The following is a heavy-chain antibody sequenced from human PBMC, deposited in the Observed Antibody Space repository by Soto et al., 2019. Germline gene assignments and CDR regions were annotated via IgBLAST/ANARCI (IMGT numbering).Heavy chain of an antibody. V-gene: IGHV1-8*01. J-gene: IGHJ6*02. D-gene: IGHD1-26*01. CDR2: MNPNSGNT. CDR3: ARGMGGSEYNYYYYGMDV. Sequence: ASVKVSCKASGYTFTSYDINWVRQATGQRLVWMGWMNPNSGNTGYSQKFQGRVTMTMNTSISTAYIQLSSLRSEDTAVYYCARGMGGSEYNYYYYGMDVWGQGTTVTVSS. CDR1: GYTFTSYD.